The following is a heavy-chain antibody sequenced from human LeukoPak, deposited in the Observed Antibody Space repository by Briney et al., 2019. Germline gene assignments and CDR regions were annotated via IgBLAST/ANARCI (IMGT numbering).Heavy chain of an antibody. V-gene: IGHV4-59*01. CDR2: IYYSGST. CDR1: GGSISSYY. Sequence: PSETLSLTCTVSGGSISSYYWSWIRQPPGKGLEWIGYIYYSGSTNYNPSLKSRVTISVDTSRNQFSLRLYSVTAADTAVYYCARDNSNWFGPWGQGTLVTVSS. CDR3: ARDNSNWFGP. D-gene: IGHD4-23*01. J-gene: IGHJ5*02.